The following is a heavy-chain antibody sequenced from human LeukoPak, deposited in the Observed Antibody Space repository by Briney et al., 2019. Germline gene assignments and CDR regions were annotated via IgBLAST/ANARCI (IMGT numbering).Heavy chain of an antibody. Sequence: PGGSLRLSCAASGFTFSSYAMSWVRQAPGKGLEWVSAISGSGGSTYYADSVKGRFTISRDNSKNTLYLQMNSLRAEDTAVYYCAKDSLIVGAISWFDPWGQGTLVTVSS. D-gene: IGHD1-26*01. J-gene: IGHJ5*02. CDR3: AKDSLIVGAISWFDP. CDR1: GFTFSSYA. V-gene: IGHV3-23*01. CDR2: ISGSGGST.